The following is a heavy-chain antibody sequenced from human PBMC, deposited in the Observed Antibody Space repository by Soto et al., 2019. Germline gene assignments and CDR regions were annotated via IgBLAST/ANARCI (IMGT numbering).Heavy chain of an antibody. J-gene: IGHJ4*02. CDR3: ARGYCSSTSCYDY. Sequence: GSLRLSCAASGFTFSSYSMNWVRQAPGKGLEWVSSISSSRSYIYYADSVKGRFTISRDNAKNSLYLQMNSLRAEDTAVYYCARGYCSSTSCYDYWGQGTLVTVSS. D-gene: IGHD2-2*01. V-gene: IGHV3-21*01. CDR2: ISSSRSYI. CDR1: GFTFSSYS.